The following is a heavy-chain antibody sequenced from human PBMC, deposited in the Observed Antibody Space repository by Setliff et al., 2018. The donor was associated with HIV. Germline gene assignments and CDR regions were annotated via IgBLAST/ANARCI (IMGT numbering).Heavy chain of an antibody. Sequence: GGSLRLSCAASGFTFDDYAMHWVRQVPGKGLEWVSGISWDSGSLGYADSVRGRFTISRDNAKNSLYLQMNSLRAEDTAVYYCARDRNHRTTIWLMDVWGQGTTVTVSS. D-gene: IGHD4-4*01. J-gene: IGHJ6*02. CDR1: GFTFDDYA. V-gene: IGHV3-9*01. CDR2: ISWDSGSL. CDR3: ARDRNHRTTIWLMDV.